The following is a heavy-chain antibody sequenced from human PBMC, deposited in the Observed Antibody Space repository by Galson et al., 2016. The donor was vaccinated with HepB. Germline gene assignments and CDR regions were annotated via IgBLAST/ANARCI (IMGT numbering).Heavy chain of an antibody. J-gene: IGHJ4*02. CDR2: ISSSSDTT. V-gene: IGHV3-48*04. CDR1: GFSFSTYS. CDR3: ARDPMSVVGAVEY. Sequence: SLRLSCAASGFSFSTYSMNWVRQAPGKRLEWVSYISSSSDTTSYADSVKGRFTISRDNAKNTLFLQMNSLRAEDTAVYFCARDPMSVVGAVEYWGQGTLVTVSS. D-gene: IGHD1-26*01.